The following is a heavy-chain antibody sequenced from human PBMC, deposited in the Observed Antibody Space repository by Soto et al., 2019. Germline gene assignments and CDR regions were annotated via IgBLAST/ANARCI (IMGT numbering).Heavy chain of an antibody. J-gene: IGHJ6*02. CDR1: GFTFSSYW. V-gene: IGHV3-7*03. Sequence: GGSLRLSCAASGFTFSSYWMSWVRQAPGKGLEWVANIKQDGSEKYYVDSVKGRFTISRDNAKNSLYLQMNSLRAEDTAVYYCAREDIVVVVAAREEDYYYYGMDVWGQGTLVTVSS. CDR2: IKQDGSEK. D-gene: IGHD2-15*01. CDR3: AREDIVVVVAAREEDYYYYGMDV.